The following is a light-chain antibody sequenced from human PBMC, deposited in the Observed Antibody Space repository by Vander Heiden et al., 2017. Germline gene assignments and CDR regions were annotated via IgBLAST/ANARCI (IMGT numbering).Light chain of an antibody. CDR2: DDS. CDR3: QVWDSSSDHRV. V-gene: IGLV3-21*02. J-gene: IGLJ3*02. Sequence: SYVLTQPPSVSVAPGQTARITCWRNNIGRKTVHWYQQKPGQAPVLVVYDDSDRPSGIPERFSGSNSGNTATLTISRVEAGDEADYYCQVWDSSSDHRVFGGGTKLTVL. CDR1: NIGRKT.